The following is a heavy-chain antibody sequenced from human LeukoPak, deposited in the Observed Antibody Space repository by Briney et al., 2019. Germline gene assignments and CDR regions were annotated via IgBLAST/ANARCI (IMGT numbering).Heavy chain of an antibody. CDR3: ARGPDDIVVVPLDY. CDR1: GGSFSGYY. V-gene: IGHV4-34*01. J-gene: IGHJ4*02. CDR2: INESGNT. D-gene: IGHD2-2*01. Sequence: PETLSLTXAVYGGSFSGYYWSWIRQPPGKGLEWIGEINESGNTNYNPSLKSRVTISVDTSKSQFSLKLSSVTAADTAVYYCARGPDDIVVVPLDYWGQGTLVTVSS.